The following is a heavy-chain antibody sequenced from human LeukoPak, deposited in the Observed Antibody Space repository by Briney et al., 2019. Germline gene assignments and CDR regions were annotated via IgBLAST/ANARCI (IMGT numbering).Heavy chain of an antibody. V-gene: IGHV4-39*01. D-gene: IGHD6-13*01. J-gene: IGHJ5*01. CDR1: RGSLGTADYY. CDR2: IYFSGTP. Sequence: SETLSLTCTVSRGSLGTADYYWAWVRQPPGEGLEWLGSIYFSGTPYFNPSLKSRVAVSIDTSKNQFSLKVTSVNASDTAVYFCARTSSWYAGAWFDSWGQGTLVTVSS. CDR3: ARTSSWYAGAWFDS.